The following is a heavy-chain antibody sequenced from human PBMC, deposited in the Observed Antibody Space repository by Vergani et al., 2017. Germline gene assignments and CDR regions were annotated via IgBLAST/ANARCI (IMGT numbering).Heavy chain of an antibody. D-gene: IGHD1-26*01. CDR1: GFTFSSYA. CDR3: AKVGATSYYYYMDV. J-gene: IGHJ6*03. V-gene: IGHV3-23*04. Sequence: EVQLVESGGDLVQPGRSLRLSCAASGFTFSSYAMSWVRQAPGKGLEWVSAISGSGGSTYYADSVKGRFTISRDNSKNTLYLQMNSLRAEDTAVYYCAKVGATSYYYYMDVWGKGPRSPSP. CDR2: ISGSGGST.